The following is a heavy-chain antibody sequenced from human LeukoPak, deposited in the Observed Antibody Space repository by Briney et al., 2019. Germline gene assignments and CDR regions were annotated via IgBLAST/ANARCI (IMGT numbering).Heavy chain of an antibody. CDR1: GFTVRSYW. V-gene: IGHV3-74*01. CDR3: ACLRGPSDY. CDR2: ISSDGTII. D-gene: IGHD4-17*01. J-gene: IGHJ4*02. Sequence: GGSLRLSCAVSGFTVRSYWMSWVRQAPGKGLVWVSRISSDGTIISYADSVKGRFTLSRDTAKNSLYLQMDSLTADDTAVYFCACLRGPSDYWGQGTLVTVSS.